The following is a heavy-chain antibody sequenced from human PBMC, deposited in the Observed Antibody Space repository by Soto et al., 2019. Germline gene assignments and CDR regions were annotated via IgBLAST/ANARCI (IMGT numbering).Heavy chain of an antibody. D-gene: IGHD5-18*01. V-gene: IGHV3-30*18. CDR2: ISNDGTNK. Sequence: QLQLVESGGGAVQPGRTLRLSCAASGFTFGSYGMHWVRQAPGKGLEWVAVISNDGTNKYYEDCVKGRFTISRDNSKNTLYLQMDSLRVEDTAVYYCAKGAHYTPMDFILAYWGQGTLVTVTS. CDR1: GFTFGSYG. J-gene: IGHJ4*02. CDR3: AKGAHYTPMDFILAY.